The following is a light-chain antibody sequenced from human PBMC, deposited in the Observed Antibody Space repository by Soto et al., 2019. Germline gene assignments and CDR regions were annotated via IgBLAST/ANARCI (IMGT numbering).Light chain of an antibody. Sequence: EIVMTQSPATLSVSPEEGATLSCRASQSVSSNLAWYQQKPGQAPRLLIYAASTRATGIPARFSGSGSGTEFTLTISSLQSEDFAVYYCQQYNNWPPLTFGGGTKVEIK. V-gene: IGKV3-15*01. J-gene: IGKJ4*01. CDR3: QQYNNWPPLT. CDR2: AAS. CDR1: QSVSSN.